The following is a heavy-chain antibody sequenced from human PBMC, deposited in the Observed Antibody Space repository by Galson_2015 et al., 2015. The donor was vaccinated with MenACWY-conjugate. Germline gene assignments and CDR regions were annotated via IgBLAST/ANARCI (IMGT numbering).Heavy chain of an antibody. CDR1: GFSLSTSTVA. CDR3: AHSPREGYFDY. CDR2: IYWDDDK. Sequence: PALVKPTQTLTLTCTFSGFSLSTSTVAVGWIRQPPGKALEWLGIIYWDDDKRYSPSLRSRLTITKNTSKNQVVLTMTNMDPVDTATYYCAHSPREGYFDYWARETWSPSPQ. V-gene: IGHV2-5*02. J-gene: IGHJ4*02.